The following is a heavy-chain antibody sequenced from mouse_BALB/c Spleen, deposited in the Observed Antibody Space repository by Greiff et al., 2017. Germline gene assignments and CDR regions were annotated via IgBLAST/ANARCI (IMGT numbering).Heavy chain of an antibody. CDR3: ARLSTMITRDWYFDV. CDR2: IWSGGST. V-gene: IGHV2-2*02. CDR1: GFSLTSYG. Sequence: VQLQQSGPGLVQPSQSLSITCTVSGFSLTSYGVHWVRQSPGKGLEWLGVIWSGGSTDYNAAFISRLSISKDNSKSQVFFKMNSLQANDTAIYYCARLSTMITRDWYFDVWGAGTTVTVSS. J-gene: IGHJ1*01. D-gene: IGHD2-4*01.